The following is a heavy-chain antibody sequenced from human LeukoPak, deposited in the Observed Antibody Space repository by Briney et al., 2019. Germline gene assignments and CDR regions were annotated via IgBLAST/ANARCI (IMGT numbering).Heavy chain of an antibody. D-gene: IGHD5-18*01. CDR3: ARDLGIQLWTGLNYYYGMDV. CDR1: GGSINNYY. V-gene: IGHV4-4*07. Sequence: PSETLSLTCTVSGGSINNYYWSWIRQPAEKGLEWIGRIDSSGSTNYNPSLKSRVTMSVDTSKNQFSLKLSSVTAADTAVYYCARDLGIQLWTGLNYYYGMDVWGQGTTVTVSS. J-gene: IGHJ6*02. CDR2: IDSSGST.